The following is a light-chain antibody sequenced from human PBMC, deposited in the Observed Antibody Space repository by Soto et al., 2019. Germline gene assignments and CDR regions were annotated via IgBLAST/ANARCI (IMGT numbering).Light chain of an antibody. J-gene: IGKJ5*01. CDR1: QGISNC. CDR2: SAS. Sequence: DIQMTQSPSSVSASVGDRVTITCRATQGISNCLAWYQQKPGKAPQLLIYSASTIQSGVPSRFRGSGSGTDFTLPISSLQPEDFATYYCQQCNSFPITFGQGTRLEIK. V-gene: IGKV1-12*01. CDR3: QQCNSFPIT.